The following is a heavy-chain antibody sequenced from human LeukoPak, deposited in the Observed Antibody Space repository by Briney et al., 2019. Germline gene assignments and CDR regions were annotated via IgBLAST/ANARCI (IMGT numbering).Heavy chain of an antibody. J-gene: IGHJ5*02. V-gene: IGHV4-38-2*02. CDR1: GYSISSGYY. CDR3: ARGFKYGSSCWFDP. D-gene: IGHD6-6*01. CDR2: IYYSGST. Sequence: SETLSLTCTVSGYSISSGYYWGWIRQPPGKGLEWIGSIYYSGSTYYNPSLKSRVTISVDTSKNQFSLKLSSVTAADTAVYYCARGFKYGSSCWFDPWGQGTLVTVSS.